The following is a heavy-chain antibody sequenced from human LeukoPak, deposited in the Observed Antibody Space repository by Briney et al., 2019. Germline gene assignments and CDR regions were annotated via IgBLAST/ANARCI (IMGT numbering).Heavy chain of an antibody. Sequence: GGSRRLSCVGSGFTFCSHAMSWVRQAPEKGLEFVSGIYENGGTTYYADSVKGRFSISRDNSKNTLYLQMDSLRGEDTAVYYCAKDFRIGYSAHFDYWGQGALVTVSS. D-gene: IGHD2-21*01. CDR2: IYENGGTT. V-gene: IGHV3-23*01. CDR3: AKDFRIGYSAHFDY. J-gene: IGHJ4*02. CDR1: GFTFCSHA.